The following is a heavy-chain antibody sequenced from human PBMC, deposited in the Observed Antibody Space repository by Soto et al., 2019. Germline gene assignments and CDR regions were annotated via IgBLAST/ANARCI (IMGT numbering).Heavy chain of an antibody. CDR2: IYYSGST. Sequence: SETLSLTCTVSGGSISSYYWSWIRQPPGKGLEWIGYIYYSGSTYYNPSLKSRVTISVDRSKNQFSLKLSSVTAADTAVYYCAREGYYYDSSGYNNNWFDPWGQGTLVTVSS. J-gene: IGHJ5*02. CDR1: GGSISSYY. V-gene: IGHV4-59*12. CDR3: AREGYYYDSSGYNNNWFDP. D-gene: IGHD3-22*01.